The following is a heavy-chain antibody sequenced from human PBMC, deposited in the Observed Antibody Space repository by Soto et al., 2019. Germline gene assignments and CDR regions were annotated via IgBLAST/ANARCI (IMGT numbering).Heavy chain of an antibody. V-gene: IGHV4-34*01. J-gene: IGHJ1*01. Sequence: QVQLQQWGAGLLKPSETLSLTCAVFGGAFSGYYWSWMRQSPGMGLEWIGGVSHIGGRTYNPSLKGRATIELDTSKGQFTLRLLSVTAAETAVYYSARGPVPGETQGRRRCFQYWGRGTRVTVSS. CDR2: VSHIGGR. CDR3: ARGPVPGETQGRRRCFQY. D-gene: IGHD2-2*01. CDR1: GGAFSGYY.